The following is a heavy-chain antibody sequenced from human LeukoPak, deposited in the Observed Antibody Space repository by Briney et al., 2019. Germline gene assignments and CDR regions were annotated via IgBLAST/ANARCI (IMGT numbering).Heavy chain of an antibody. CDR2: IYPGDSDT. V-gene: IGHV5-51*01. CDR3: ARQRPDFWSGYPGYYYYMDV. CDR1: GYSFTSYW. J-gene: IGHJ6*03. D-gene: IGHD3-3*01. Sequence: GESLKISCKGSGYSFTSYWIGWVRQMPGKGLEWMGIIYPGDSDTRYSPSFQGQVTISADKSISTAYLQWSSLKASDTAMYYCARQRPDFWSGYPGYYYYMDVWGKGTTVTVSS.